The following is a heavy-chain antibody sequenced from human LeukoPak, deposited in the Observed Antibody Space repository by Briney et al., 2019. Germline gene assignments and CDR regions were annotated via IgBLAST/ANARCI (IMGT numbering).Heavy chain of an antibody. V-gene: IGHV3-23*01. CDR2: ISGSGGST. CDR3: AKDQNDMVRGPNPTFDY. CDR1: GFTFSSYA. J-gene: IGHJ4*02. Sequence: GGSLRLSCAASGFTFSSYAVSWVRQAPGKGLEWVSAISGSGGSTYYADSVKGRFTISRDNSKNTLYLQMNSLRAEDTAVYYCAKDQNDMVRGPNPTFDYWGQGTLVTVSS. D-gene: IGHD3-10*01.